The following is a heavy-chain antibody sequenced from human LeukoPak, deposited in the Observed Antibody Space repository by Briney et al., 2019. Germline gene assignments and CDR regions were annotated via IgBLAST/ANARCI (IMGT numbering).Heavy chain of an antibody. CDR2: INSGGTST. J-gene: IGHJ4*02. CDR3: ARGPKDTTGFDY. V-gene: IGHV3-74*01. CDR1: GFTFSNFW. Sequence: GGSLRLSCAASGFTFSNFWMNWVRQAPGKGLVWVSRINSGGTSTNYADSVKGRFTISRDNAKNSLYLQMNSLRAEDTAVYYCARGPKDTTGFDYWGQGTLVTVSS. D-gene: IGHD4-17*01.